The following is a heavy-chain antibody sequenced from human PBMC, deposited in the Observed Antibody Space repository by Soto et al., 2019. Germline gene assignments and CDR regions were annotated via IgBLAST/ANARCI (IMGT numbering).Heavy chain of an antibody. V-gene: IGHV4-61*05. CDR1: GGSISSSSYY. CDR3: ARRYGGNLDY. D-gene: IGHD1-26*01. Sequence: SETLSLTCAVSGGSISSSSYYWSWIRQPPGKGLEWIGYIYYSGSTNYNPSLKSRVTISVDTSKNQFSLKLSSVTAADTAVYYCARRYGGNLDYWGQGTLVTVSS. J-gene: IGHJ4*02. CDR2: IYYSGST.